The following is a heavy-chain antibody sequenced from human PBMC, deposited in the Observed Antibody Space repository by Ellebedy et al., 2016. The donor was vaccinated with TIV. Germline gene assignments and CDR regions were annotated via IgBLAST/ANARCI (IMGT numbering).Heavy chain of an antibody. CDR1: GFTFSSYA. V-gene: IGHV3-23*01. D-gene: IGHD6-13*01. Sequence: GESLKISXAASGFTFSSYAMSWVRQAPGKGLEWVSAISGSGGSTYYADSVKGRFTISRDNSKNTLYLQMNSLRAEDTAVYYCARDNSSSWYGGSWFDPWGQGTLVTVSS. CDR3: ARDNSSSWYGGSWFDP. CDR2: ISGSGGST. J-gene: IGHJ5*02.